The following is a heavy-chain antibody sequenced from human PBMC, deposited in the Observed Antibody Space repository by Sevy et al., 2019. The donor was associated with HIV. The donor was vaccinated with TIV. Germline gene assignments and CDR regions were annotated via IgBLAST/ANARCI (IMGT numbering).Heavy chain of an antibody. D-gene: IGHD3-3*01. CDR3: ARSRARESVFGVVDNWFDP. V-gene: IGHV4-4*07. J-gene: IGHJ5*02. Sequence: SETLSLTCTVSGDSISSYYWSWIRQPAGKGLEWIGRIYTSGSTNYNPSLKSRVTMSVDTSKNQFSLKLSSVTAADTAVYYCARSRARESVFGVVDNWFDPWGQGTLVTVSS. CDR2: IYTSGST. CDR1: GDSISSYY.